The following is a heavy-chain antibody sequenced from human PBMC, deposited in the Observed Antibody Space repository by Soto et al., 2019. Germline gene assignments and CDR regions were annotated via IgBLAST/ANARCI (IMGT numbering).Heavy chain of an antibody. D-gene: IGHD6-6*01. CDR2: INPNGGST. Sequence: ASVKVSCKASGYTFINYYIHGVRQAPGQGLEWMGVINPNGGSTVYAQKFQGRVTLTRDTSTSTVYVELSSLRSDDTAVYFCVRATAARQRDYSYHYYLHIWGKGTTVTVSS. CDR3: VRATAARQRDYSYHYYLHI. V-gene: IGHV1-46*03. J-gene: IGHJ6*03. CDR1: GYTFINYY.